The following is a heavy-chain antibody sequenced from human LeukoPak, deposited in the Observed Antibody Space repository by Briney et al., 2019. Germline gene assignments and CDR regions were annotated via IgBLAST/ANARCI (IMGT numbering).Heavy chain of an antibody. Sequence: ASVKVSCKASGYTFTGYYMHWVRQATGQGLEWMGWMNPNSGNTGYAQKFQGRVTMTRDTSISTAYMELSSLRSEDTAVYYCARGDTDHAFDIWGQGTMVTVSS. CDR3: ARGDTDHAFDI. CDR1: GYTFTGYY. J-gene: IGHJ3*02. V-gene: IGHV1-8*02. CDR2: MNPNSGNT.